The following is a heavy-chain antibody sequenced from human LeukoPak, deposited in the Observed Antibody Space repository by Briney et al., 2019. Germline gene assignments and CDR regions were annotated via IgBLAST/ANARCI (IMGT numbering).Heavy chain of an antibody. V-gene: IGHV3-7*01. CDR3: ARRAGAYSHPYDY. CDR2: IKQDGSEK. J-gene: IGHJ4*02. CDR1: GFTFSSYW. D-gene: IGHD4/OR15-4a*01. Sequence: GGSLRLSCAASGFTFSSYWMSWVRQAPGKGLEWVTNIKQDGSEKYYVDSVKGRFTISRDNAKNSLYLQMNSLRAEDTAVYYCARRAGAYSHPYDYWGQGTLVTVSS.